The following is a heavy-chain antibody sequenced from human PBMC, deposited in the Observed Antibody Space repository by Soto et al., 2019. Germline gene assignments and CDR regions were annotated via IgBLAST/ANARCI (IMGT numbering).Heavy chain of an antibody. V-gene: IGHV1-46*01. CDR1: GYTFTSYY. J-gene: IGHJ4*02. CDR3: ARELGIAARPEGFDY. CDR2: INPSGGST. Sequence: GASVKVSCKASGYTFTSYYMHWVRQAPGQGLEWMGIINPSGGSTSYAQKFQGRVTMTRDTSTSTVYMELSSLRSEDTAVYYCARELGIAARPEGFDYWGQGTLVTVSS. D-gene: IGHD6-6*01.